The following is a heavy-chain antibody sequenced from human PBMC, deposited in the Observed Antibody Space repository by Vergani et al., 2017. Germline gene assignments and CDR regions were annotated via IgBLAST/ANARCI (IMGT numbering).Heavy chain of an antibody. V-gene: IGHV4-34*01. D-gene: IGHD6-6*01. J-gene: IGHJ4*02. CDR1: GGSFSGYY. CDR3: ARGRRGSSSRXFDY. Sequence: QVQLQQWGAGLLKPSETLSLTCAVYGGSFSGYYWSWIRQPPGKGLEWIGEINHSGSTNYNPSLKSRVTISVDTSKNQFSLKLSSVTAADTAVYYCARGRRGSSSRXFDYWGQGTLVTVSS. CDR2: INHSGST.